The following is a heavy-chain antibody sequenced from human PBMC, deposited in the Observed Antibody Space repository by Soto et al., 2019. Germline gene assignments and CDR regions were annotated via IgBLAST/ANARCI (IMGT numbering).Heavy chain of an antibody. D-gene: IGHD6-13*01. J-gene: IGHJ4*02. Sequence: GVSLRLSCAASGFTFSSYGMHWVRQAPGKGLEWVAVIWYDGSNKYYADSVKGRFTISRDNSKNTLYLQMNSLRAEDTAVYYCARPQAAADLTASFDYWGQGTLLTVSS. CDR2: IWYDGSNK. V-gene: IGHV3-33*01. CDR1: GFTFSSYG. CDR3: ARPQAAADLTASFDY.